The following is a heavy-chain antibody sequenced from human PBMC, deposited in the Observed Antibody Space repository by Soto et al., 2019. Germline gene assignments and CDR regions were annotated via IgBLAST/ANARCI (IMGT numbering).Heavy chain of an antibody. CDR2: ISHDGSNK. D-gene: IGHD3-3*01. J-gene: IGHJ4*02. CDR3: ACTEYYDFWSGDL. Sequence: QVQLVESGGGVVQPGRSLRLSCAASEFTFSGYPIHWVRQAPGMGLEWVTVISHDGSNKYYADSVKGRFTISRDNSKKTVYLQMNSLRAEDTAVYYCACTEYYDFWSGDLWGQGTLVTVSS. CDR1: EFTFSGYP. V-gene: IGHV3-30-3*01.